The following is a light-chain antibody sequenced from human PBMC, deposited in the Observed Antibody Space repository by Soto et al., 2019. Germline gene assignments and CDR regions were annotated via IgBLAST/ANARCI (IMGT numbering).Light chain of an antibody. CDR1: QSVDSY. V-gene: IGKV3-11*01. CDR2: DAS. Sequence: EIVLTQSPATLSLSPGERATLSCRASQSVDSYLAWYQQKPGQAPRLLIYDASNRATGIPARFSGSGSGTDFTLTISSLQPDDFATYYCQQYNSLFGQGTKVDIK. J-gene: IGKJ1*01. CDR3: QQYNSL.